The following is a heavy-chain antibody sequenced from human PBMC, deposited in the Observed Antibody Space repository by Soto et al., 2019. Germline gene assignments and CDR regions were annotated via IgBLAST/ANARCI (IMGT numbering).Heavy chain of an antibody. Sequence: EVQLLEAGGGLVHPGGSLRLSCAASGFNFRNYGMSWVRQAPGKGLEWLSAIVGIGDTAYYAHSVRGRFTISRDNSKNTLYLQLNDLGAEDTAIYYCAKDYDYGDSLPFDYWGQGTLVTVSS. J-gene: IGHJ4*02. V-gene: IGHV3-23*01. CDR1: GFNFRNYG. D-gene: IGHD4-17*01. CDR3: AKDYDYGDSLPFDY. CDR2: IVGIGDTA.